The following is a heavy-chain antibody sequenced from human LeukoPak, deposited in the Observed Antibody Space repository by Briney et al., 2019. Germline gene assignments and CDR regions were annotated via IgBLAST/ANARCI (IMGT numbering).Heavy chain of an antibody. Sequence: PGGSLRLSCAASGLSVSGNYMTWVRQAPGKGLEWVSVIETGGRTYHADSVKGRFTLSRDNAKNTLYLQMNRLRVEDTAVYYCARGSLGHDYWGQGTLVTVSS. J-gene: IGHJ4*02. CDR1: GLSVSGNY. CDR3: ARGSLGHDY. CDR2: IETGGRT. D-gene: IGHD3-3*02. V-gene: IGHV3-66*01.